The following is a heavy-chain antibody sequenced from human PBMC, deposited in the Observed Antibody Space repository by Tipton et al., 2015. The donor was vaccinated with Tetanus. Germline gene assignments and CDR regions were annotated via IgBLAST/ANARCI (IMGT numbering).Heavy chain of an antibody. D-gene: IGHD3-10*01. CDR3: ARLPKHYSASGST. Sequence: QLVQSGTEVKKTGESLKISCQGSGYNFNLYWISWVRQMPGKGLEWMGIIYPGDSDATYSPSFQGQVTISLDKSISTAYLQWSSLKASDTAIYFCARLPKHYSASGSTWGQGTQVTVSS. CDR1: GYNFNLYW. CDR2: IYPGDSDA. V-gene: IGHV5-51*01. J-gene: IGHJ5*02.